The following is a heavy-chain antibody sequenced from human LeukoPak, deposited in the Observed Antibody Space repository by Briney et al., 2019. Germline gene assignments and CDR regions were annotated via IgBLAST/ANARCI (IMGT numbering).Heavy chain of an antibody. D-gene: IGHD2-15*01. J-gene: IGHJ5*02. CDR3: ARWRYCSGGSCYRGLGWFDP. CDR1: GYTFTGYY. Sequence: ASVKVSCKASGYTFTGYYMYWVRQAPGQGLEWMGWINPNSGGTNYAQKLQGRVTMTTDTSTSTAYMELRSLRSDDTAVYYCARWRYCSGGSCYRGLGWFDPWGQGTLVTVSS. CDR2: INPNSGGT. V-gene: IGHV1-2*02.